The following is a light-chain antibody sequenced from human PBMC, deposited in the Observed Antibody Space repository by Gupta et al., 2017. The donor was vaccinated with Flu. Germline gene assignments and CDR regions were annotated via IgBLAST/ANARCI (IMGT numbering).Light chain of an antibody. V-gene: IGLV1-44*01. J-gene: IGLJ3*02. CDR1: SSNIGSNT. CDR3: AAWDDNLNGWV. Sequence: QSVLTQPPSASGTPGQRITISCYGSSSNIGSNTVNWYRQLPGTAPKPLIYNNDQRPSGVPARFSGSKSGTSASLDISGLQSEDEADYYCAAWDDNLNGWVFGGGTKLTAL. CDR2: NND.